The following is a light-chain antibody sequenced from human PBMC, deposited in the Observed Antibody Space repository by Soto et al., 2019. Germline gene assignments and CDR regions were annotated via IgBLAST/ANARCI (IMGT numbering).Light chain of an antibody. Sequence: DIQMTQSPSSLSASVGDRVTITCRASLTIGHSLSWFQQKAGKPPTLLIYGASALQRGVPARFSGSGSGTEFTLTINKMQREDVATYYGQQTYNLPRTFGQGTKV. CDR1: LTIGHS. CDR2: GAS. J-gene: IGKJ1*01. V-gene: IGKV1-39*01. CDR3: QQTYNLPRT.